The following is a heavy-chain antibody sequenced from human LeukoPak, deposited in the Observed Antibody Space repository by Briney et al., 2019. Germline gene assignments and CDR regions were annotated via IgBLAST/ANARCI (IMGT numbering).Heavy chain of an antibody. Sequence: SETLSLTCTVSGGSISNYYWSWIRQPAGKGLEWIGRISNSGSTNYNLVHKSRVTMSVDTSKNQFSLKLSSVTAADTAVYYCARGLPHDAFDIWGQGTMVTVSS. CDR2: ISNSGST. J-gene: IGHJ3*02. D-gene: IGHD3-16*01. V-gene: IGHV4-4*07. CDR1: GGSISNYY. CDR3: ARGLPHDAFDI.